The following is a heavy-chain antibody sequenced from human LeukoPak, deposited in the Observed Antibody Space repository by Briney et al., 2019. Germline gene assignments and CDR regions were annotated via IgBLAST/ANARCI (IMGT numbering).Heavy chain of an antibody. V-gene: IGHV4-4*02. Sequence: SETLSLTCAVSGGSISGNNWWRWVRPPPRKGQEWVGFIYYSGSTHYKPSLKSRLTISVDTIKNQLSLRLTAVTAAETAGYYCARDSYYYGSGSTFGYFDLWGRGALVTVSS. J-gene: IGHJ2*01. CDR3: ARDSYYYGSGSTFGYFDL. D-gene: IGHD3-10*01. CDR2: IYYSGST. CDR1: GGSISGNNW.